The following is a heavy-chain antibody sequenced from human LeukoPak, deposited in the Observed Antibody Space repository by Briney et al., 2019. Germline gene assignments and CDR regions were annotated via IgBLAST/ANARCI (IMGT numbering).Heavy chain of an antibody. CDR2: MNTDGSSA. Sequence: PGESLRLSCAASGFTFNNYWMHWVRQGPGKGLVWVSRMNTDGSSASYADSVKGRFTISRDNAKNTLYLQMNSLRAEDTAVCYCARDQGGYFQHWGQGTLVTVSS. J-gene: IGHJ1*01. V-gene: IGHV3-74*01. CDR1: GFTFNNYW. CDR3: ARDQGGYFQH.